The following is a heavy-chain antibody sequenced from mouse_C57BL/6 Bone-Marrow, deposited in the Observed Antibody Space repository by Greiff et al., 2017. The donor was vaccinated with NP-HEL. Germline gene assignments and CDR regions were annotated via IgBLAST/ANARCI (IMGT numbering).Heavy chain of an antibody. CDR3: ASYYYGFAY. CDR1: GYTFTSYW. J-gene: IGHJ3*01. CDR2: IDPSDSYT. V-gene: IGHV1-50*01. D-gene: IGHD1-1*01. Sequence: QVQLQQPGAELVKPGASVKLSCKASGYTFTSYWMQWVKQRPGQGLEWIGEIDPSDSYTNYNQKFKGKATLTVDTSSSTAYMQLRSLTSEDSAVYYCASYYYGFAYWGQGTLVTVSA.